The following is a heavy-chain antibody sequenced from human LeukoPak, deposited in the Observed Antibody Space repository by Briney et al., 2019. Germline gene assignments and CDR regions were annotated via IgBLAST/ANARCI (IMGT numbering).Heavy chain of an antibody. V-gene: IGHV1-18*01. Sequence: GASVKVSCKAFGYAFISFGISWVRQAPGQGLEWMGWISAYNGNTNYAQNFQGRVTMTTDTPTSTAYMELRSLTSDDTAVYYCATVKCGDVSVGFWGQGTLVIVSS. D-gene: IGHD4-17*01. J-gene: IGHJ4*02. CDR2: ISAYNGNT. CDR1: GYAFISFG. CDR3: ATVKCGDVSVGF.